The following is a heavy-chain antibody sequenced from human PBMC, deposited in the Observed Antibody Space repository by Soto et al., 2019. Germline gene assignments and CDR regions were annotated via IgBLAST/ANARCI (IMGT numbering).Heavy chain of an antibody. CDR2: INPSGGST. J-gene: IGHJ4*02. CDR1: GYTFTSYY. V-gene: IGHV1-46*01. Sequence: ASVKVSCKASGYTFTSYYMHWVRQAPGQGLEWMGIINPSGGSTSYAQKFQGRVTMTRDTSTSTVYMELSSLRSEDTAVYYCAREDCSGGSCYSSTFDYWDQGTLVTVSS. CDR3: AREDCSGGSCYSSTFDY. D-gene: IGHD2-15*01.